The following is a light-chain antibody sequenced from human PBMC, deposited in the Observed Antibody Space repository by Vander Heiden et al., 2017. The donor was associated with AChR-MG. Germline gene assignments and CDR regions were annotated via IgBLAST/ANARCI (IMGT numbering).Light chain of an antibody. V-gene: IGKV3-11*01. Sequence: IALTPSPDTPSLSPGDRATLPCRASQSVSSSLAWYQQKPGQAPRLLIYDASSRASGIPARFSGSGSGTDFTLTISSLEPEDFAVYYCQQGSNWPWTFGQGTKVEVK. CDR1: QSVSSS. CDR2: DAS. CDR3: QQGSNWPWT. J-gene: IGKJ1*01.